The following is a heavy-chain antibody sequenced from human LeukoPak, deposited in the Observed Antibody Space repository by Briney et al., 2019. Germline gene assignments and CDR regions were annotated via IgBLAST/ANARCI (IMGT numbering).Heavy chain of an antibody. CDR3: ARAPYSSSGAYYYYYYMDV. CDR1: GGTFSSYA. D-gene: IGHD6-6*01. V-gene: IGHV1-69*05. J-gene: IGHJ6*03. CDR2: IIPIFGTA. Sequence: SVKASCKASGGTFSSYAISWVRQAPGQGLEWMGGIIPIFGTANYAQKFQGRVTITTDESTSTAYMELSSLRSEDTAVYYCARAPYSSSGAYYYYYYMDVWGKGTTVTVSS.